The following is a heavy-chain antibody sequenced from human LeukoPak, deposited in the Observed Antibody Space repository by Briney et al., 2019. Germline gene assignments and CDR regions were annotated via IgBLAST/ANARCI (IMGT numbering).Heavy chain of an antibody. D-gene: IGHD4-23*01. CDR1: GYDFSRHG. J-gene: IGHJ4*02. V-gene: IGHV3-7*01. Sequence: GGSLRLSCAASGYDFSRHGIHWVRQAPGKGLEWVANLKQDGSVKHYVDSVKGRFTISRDNAKNSLYLQMTNLRAEDTAVYYCATSADSPGNSWGQGTLITVSS. CDR2: LKQDGSVK. CDR3: ATSADSPGNS.